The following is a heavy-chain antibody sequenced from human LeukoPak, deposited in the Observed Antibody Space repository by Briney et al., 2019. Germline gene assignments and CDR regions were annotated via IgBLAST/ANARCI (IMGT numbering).Heavy chain of an antibody. V-gene: IGHV3-23*01. Sequence: GGSLRLSCTASGFTFTNYAMSWVRQAPGKGLEWISAIRRTGDATFYADSVKGRFTISRDTSQNTLYLQMNSLKAEDSALYYCAKDPGDAWGQGILVTVSS. CDR2: IRRTGDAT. CDR3: AKDPGDA. CDR1: GFTFTNYA. J-gene: IGHJ5*02.